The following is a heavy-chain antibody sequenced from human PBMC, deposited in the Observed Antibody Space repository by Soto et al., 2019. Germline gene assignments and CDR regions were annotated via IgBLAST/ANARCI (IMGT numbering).Heavy chain of an antibody. D-gene: IGHD2-15*01. J-gene: IGHJ4*02. Sequence: QVQLVQSGAEVKKPGASVKVSCKASGYTFTSYAMHWVRQAPGQRLEWMGWINAGNGNTKYSQKFQGRVTITRDTSASTAYMELSSLRSEDTAVYYCSIVVVAATFCYWGQGTLVTVSS. CDR3: SIVVVAATFCY. CDR1: GYTFTSYA. CDR2: INAGNGNT. V-gene: IGHV1-3*01.